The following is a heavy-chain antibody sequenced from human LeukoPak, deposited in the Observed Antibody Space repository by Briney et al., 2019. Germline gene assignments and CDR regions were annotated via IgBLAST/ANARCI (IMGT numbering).Heavy chain of an antibody. CDR1: GFTFSSYA. J-gene: IGHJ4*02. Sequence: GGSLRLSCAASGFTFSSYAMNWVRQAPGKGLEWVSAITGSGASTYSADSVKGRFTISRDNSENTLYLQMNSLRAEDTAVYYCATSPGAYPRSYDYWGQGTQVTVSS. V-gene: IGHV3-23*01. CDR2: ITGSGAST. CDR3: ATSPGAYPRSYDY. D-gene: IGHD4-17*01.